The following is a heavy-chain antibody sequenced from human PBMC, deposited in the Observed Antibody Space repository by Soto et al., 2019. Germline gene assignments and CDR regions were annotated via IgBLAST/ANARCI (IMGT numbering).Heavy chain of an antibody. CDR1: GFTFSSYE. J-gene: IGHJ6*02. Sequence: EVQLVESGGGLVQPGGSLRLSCAASGFTFSSYEMNWVRQAPGKGLEWVSYISSSGSTIYYADSVKGRFTISRDNAKNSLYLQLNSLRAEDTAVYYCARGGPGGTVTTIKNYYYYGMDVWGQGTTVTVSS. CDR2: ISSSGSTI. CDR3: ARGGPGGTVTTIKNYYYYGMDV. V-gene: IGHV3-48*03. D-gene: IGHD4-17*01.